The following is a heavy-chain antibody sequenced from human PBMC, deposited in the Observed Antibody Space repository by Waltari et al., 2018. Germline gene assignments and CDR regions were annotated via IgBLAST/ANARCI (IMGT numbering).Heavy chain of an antibody. CDR2: IRRDGSQA. CDR3: ARESTASNEGV. CDR1: GFTFRNYW. J-gene: IGHJ4*02. Sequence: EEQLVESGGGLVQPGGSLRLSCEGSGFTFRNYWMSWVRQAPGKGWEWVANIRRDGSQANYVDSVKGRFTIARDNAKKSLYLQMNSLRAEDTGVYYCARESTASNEGVWGQGTLVTVSS. D-gene: IGHD4-17*01. V-gene: IGHV3-7*01.